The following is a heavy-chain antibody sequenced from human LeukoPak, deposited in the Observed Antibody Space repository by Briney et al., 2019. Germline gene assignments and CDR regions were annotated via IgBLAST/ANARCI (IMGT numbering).Heavy chain of an antibody. V-gene: IGHV4-59*11. D-gene: IGHD3-3*01. Sequence: SETLSLTWTVSAGSITNHYWSWIRQPPGKGLEWVGYIYYSGSTNYNPSLKSRVPISGDTSKNQYSLKLSSMTAADTVVYYGARSGFWSGYYYDIWGQGTMVTVSS. CDR3: ARSGFWSGYYYDI. CDR1: AGSITNHY. CDR2: IYYSGST. J-gene: IGHJ3*02.